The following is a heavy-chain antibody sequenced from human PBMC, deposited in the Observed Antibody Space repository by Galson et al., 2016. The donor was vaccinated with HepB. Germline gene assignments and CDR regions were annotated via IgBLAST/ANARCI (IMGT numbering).Heavy chain of an antibody. CDR1: GGSFSDYY. V-gene: IGHV4-34*01. Sequence: ETLSLTCAVSGGSFSDYYWGWIRLSPGKGLEWIGEIHPSGITNYNPSLGSRVTISVDTSKNQFSLKVTSVTAADTAVYYCARGQDPYKIRDWGQGTLVTVSS. CDR2: IHPSGIT. CDR3: ARGQDPYKIRD. D-gene: IGHD5-24*01. J-gene: IGHJ4*02.